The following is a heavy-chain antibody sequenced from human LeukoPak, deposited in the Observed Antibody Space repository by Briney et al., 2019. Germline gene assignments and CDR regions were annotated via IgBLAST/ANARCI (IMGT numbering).Heavy chain of an antibody. CDR1: GYTFTGYY. Sequence: ASVKVSCKASGYTFTGYYMHWVRQAPGQGLECMGWINPNSGGTNYAQKFQGRVTMTRDTSISTAYMELSRLRSDDTAVYYCARDPGGQLRYFDWSPGWFDPWGQGTLVTVSS. CDR3: ARDPGGQLRYFDWSPGWFDP. V-gene: IGHV1-2*02. CDR2: INPNSGGT. D-gene: IGHD3-9*01. J-gene: IGHJ5*02.